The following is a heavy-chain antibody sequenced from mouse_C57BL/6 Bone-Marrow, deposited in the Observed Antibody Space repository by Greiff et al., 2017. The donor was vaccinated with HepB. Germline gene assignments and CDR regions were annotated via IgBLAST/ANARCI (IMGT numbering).Heavy chain of an antibody. CDR3: ARTVVSNWYFDV. Sequence: EVQGVESGGDLVKPGGSLKLSCAASGFTFSSYGMSWVRQTPDKRLEWVATISSGGSYTYYPDSVKGRFTISRDNAKNTLYLQMSSLKSEDTAMYYCARTVVSNWYFDVWGTGTTVTVSS. CDR1: GFTFSSYG. V-gene: IGHV5-6*01. CDR2: ISSGGSYT. J-gene: IGHJ1*03. D-gene: IGHD1-1*01.